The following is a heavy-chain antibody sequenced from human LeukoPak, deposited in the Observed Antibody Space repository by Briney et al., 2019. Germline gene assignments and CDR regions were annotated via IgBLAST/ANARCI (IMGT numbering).Heavy chain of an antibody. J-gene: IGHJ4*02. D-gene: IGHD4-11*01. V-gene: IGHV3-11*01. CDR2: IGSSGSTI. Sequence: PGGSLRLSCAASGFTFSSYAMHWIRQAPGKGLEWVSNIGSSGSTINYADSVKGRFSISRDNAKNSLYLQMNSLRAEDTAVYYCARSDYPFDYWGQGTLVTVSS. CDR3: ARSDYPFDY. CDR1: GFTFSSYA.